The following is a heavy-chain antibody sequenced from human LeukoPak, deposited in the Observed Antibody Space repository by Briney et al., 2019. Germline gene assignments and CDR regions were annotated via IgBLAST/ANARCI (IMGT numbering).Heavy chain of an antibody. D-gene: IGHD4-11*01. J-gene: IGHJ1*01. CDR2: VQHIGGET. Sequence: GGSLRLSCAGSGFTFSNSWMGGVRQAPGKGLEWVANVQHIGGETYYVDSVKGRFTISRDNAKNSVYLQMNSLGADDTAVYYCATYSILNAREFRYWGQGTLVTVTS. CDR1: GFTFSNSW. V-gene: IGHV3-7*01. CDR3: ATYSILNAREFRY.